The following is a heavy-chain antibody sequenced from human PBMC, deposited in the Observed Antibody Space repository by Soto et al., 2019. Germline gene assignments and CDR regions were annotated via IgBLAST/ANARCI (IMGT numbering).Heavy chain of an antibody. J-gene: IGHJ4*02. D-gene: IGHD3-22*01. V-gene: IGHV4-59*01. CDR1: GGSISSYY. CDR3: ARGAYDSSGYCFPHVGGYFDY. Sequence: TSETLSLTCTVSGGSISSYYWSWIRQPPGKGLEWIGYIYYSGSTNYNPSLKSRVTISVDTSKNQFSLKLSSVTAADTAVYYCARGAYDSSGYCFPHVGGYFDYWGQGTLVTVSS. CDR2: IYYSGST.